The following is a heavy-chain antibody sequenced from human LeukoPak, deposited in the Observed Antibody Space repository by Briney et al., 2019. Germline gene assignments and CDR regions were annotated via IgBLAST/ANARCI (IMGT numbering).Heavy chain of an antibody. CDR2: IYYSGST. CDR1: GGSMSTYY. Sequence: PSETLSLTCTVSGGSMSTYYWSWIRQPPVKGLGWIGYIYYSGSTNYNPSLESRVTISVDTSKNQFSLKLSSVTAADTAVYYCARGPGTYYNDFDYWGQGTLVTVSS. V-gene: IGHV4-59*01. CDR3: ARGPGTYYNDFDY. D-gene: IGHD3-10*01. J-gene: IGHJ4*02.